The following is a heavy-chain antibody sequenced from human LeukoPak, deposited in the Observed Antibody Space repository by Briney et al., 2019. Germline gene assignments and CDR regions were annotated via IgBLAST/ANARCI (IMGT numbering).Heavy chain of an antibody. V-gene: IGHV4-59*01. CDR3: ARVMEVGANYDYYYGMDV. J-gene: IGHJ6*02. Sequence: PSETLSLTCTVSGGSISSYYWSWIRQPPGKGLEWIGYIYYSGSTNYNPSLKSRVTISVDTSKNQFSLKLSSVTAADTAVYYCARVMEVGANYDYYYGMDVWGQGTTVTVSS. CDR1: GGSISSYY. CDR2: IYYSGST. D-gene: IGHD1-26*01.